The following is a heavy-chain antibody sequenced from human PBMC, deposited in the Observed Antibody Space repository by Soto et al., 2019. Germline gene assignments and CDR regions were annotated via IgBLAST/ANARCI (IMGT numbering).Heavy chain of an antibody. V-gene: IGHV4-31*03. CDR3: ARSVDH. Sequence: QVQLQESGPGLVKPSQTLSLTCTVSGGSISSGGYYWSWIRQHPGKGLEWMGYIYYSGSTYYNPSLNSRVTISVDTSKSQLSLQLRSVPAADTPEYSRARSVDHWGQGTLVTVSS. J-gene: IGHJ5*02. CDR1: GGSISSGGYY. CDR2: IYYSGST.